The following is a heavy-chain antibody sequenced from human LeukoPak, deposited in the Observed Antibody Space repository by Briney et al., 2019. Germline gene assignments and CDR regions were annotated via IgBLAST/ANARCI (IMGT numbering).Heavy chain of an antibody. J-gene: IGHJ4*02. V-gene: IGHV5-51*01. CDR3: ARRRSCSGGSCYEDFDY. D-gene: IGHD2-15*01. Sequence: GESLKISWKGAGYSFTSYWIGWVRQMPGKGLEWMWIIYPGDSDIRYSPSFQGQVTISADKSISTAYLQWNSLKASDTAMYYCARRRSCSGGSCYEDFDYWGQGTLVTVSS. CDR1: GYSFTSYW. CDR2: IYPGDSDI.